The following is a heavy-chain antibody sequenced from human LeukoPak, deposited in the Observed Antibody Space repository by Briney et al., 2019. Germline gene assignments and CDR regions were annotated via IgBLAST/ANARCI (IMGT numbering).Heavy chain of an antibody. CDR3: ARRLPRGTPDY. D-gene: IGHD1-14*01. CDR1: GFTFSSYG. CDR2: ISSSSSTI. V-gene: IGHV3-48*04. J-gene: IGHJ4*02. Sequence: GGSLRLSCAASGFTFSSYGMTWVRQAPGKGLEWVSYISSSSSTIYYADSVKGRFTISRDNAKNSLCLQMNSLRAEDTAVYYCARRLPRGTPDYWGQGTLVTVSS.